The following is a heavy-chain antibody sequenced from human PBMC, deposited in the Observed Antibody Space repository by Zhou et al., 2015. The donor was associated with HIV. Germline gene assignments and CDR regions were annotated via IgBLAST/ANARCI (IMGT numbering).Heavy chain of an antibody. CDR3: GRGRDNFDTSGYPYYFDH. CDR2: IRSTAYVGAE. V-gene: IGHV3-49*05. Sequence: EVQLVESGGGLVKPGRSLTLSCTTSGFTFRDYAMSWFRQAPGKGLEWISFIRSTAYVGAEEYAASVKGRFTVSRDDSKSIAYLQMNRLRTDDTAVYYCGRGRDNFDTSGYPYYFDHWGQGTLVTVSS. J-gene: IGHJ4*02. D-gene: IGHD3-22*01. CDR1: GFTFRDYA.